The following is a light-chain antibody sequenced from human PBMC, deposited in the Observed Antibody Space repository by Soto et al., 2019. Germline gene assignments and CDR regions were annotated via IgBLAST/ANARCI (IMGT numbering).Light chain of an antibody. CDR1: QSVSCSY. Sequence: EIVLTQSPGTLSLSPGERATLSCRASQSVSCSYLAWYQQKPGQAPRLLIYGASGRATRIPDRFSGSGSGTDFTLTISRLEPEDFAVYYCQQYGSSPPITFGQGTRLEIK. CDR2: GAS. V-gene: IGKV3-20*01. J-gene: IGKJ5*01. CDR3: QQYGSSPPIT.